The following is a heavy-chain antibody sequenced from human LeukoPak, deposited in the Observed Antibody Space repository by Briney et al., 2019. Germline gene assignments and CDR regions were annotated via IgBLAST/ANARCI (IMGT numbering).Heavy chain of an antibody. CDR2: SNHRGIT. CDR1: GGSFFGYH. J-gene: IGHJ4*02. Sequence: SETLSLTCAVSGGSFFGYHWNWIRQPPGKGLEWIGESNHRGITNYNPSLKSRVTISVDTSKNQFSLRLGSVPAADTAVYYCARDQTTVMPTPYYFDYWGQGTLVTVSS. V-gene: IGHV4-34*01. D-gene: IGHD4-17*01. CDR3: ARDQTTVMPTPYYFDY.